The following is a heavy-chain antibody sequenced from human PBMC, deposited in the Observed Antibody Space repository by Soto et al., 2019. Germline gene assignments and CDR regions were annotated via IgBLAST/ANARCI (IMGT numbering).Heavy chain of an antibody. V-gene: IGHV3-23*01. CDR2: ISGSGGST. Sequence: EVQLLESGGGLVQPGGSLRLSCTASGFTFSSYAMSWVRQAPGKGLEWVSAISGSGGSTYYADSVKGRFTISRDNSKNTLYLEMNRLRDEDTAVYYCAKVLITIRIGMDVWGQGTSVTVSS. D-gene: IGHD3-10*01. CDR1: GFTFSSYA. J-gene: IGHJ6*02. CDR3: AKVLITIRIGMDV.